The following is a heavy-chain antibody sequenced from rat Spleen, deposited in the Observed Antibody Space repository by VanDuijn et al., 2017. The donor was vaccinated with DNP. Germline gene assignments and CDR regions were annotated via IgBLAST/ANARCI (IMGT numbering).Heavy chain of an antibody. V-gene: IGHV5S13*01. Sequence: EVQLVESGGGLVQPGRSLKLSCAASGFTFSNYGMAWVRQTPTKGLEWVASISTGGGNTYYRDSVKGRFTISRDNAKSTLYLQMDSLRSEDTATYYCTRGPIYYQTSYIPDYWGQGVMVTVSS. CDR3: TRGPIYYQTSYIPDY. CDR1: GFTFSNYG. CDR2: ISTGGGNT. D-gene: IGHD1-2*01. J-gene: IGHJ2*01.